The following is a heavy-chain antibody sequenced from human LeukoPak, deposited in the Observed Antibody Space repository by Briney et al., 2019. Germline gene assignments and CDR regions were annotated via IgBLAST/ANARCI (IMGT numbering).Heavy chain of an antibody. V-gene: IGHV5-51*01. CDR1: GYSFSSYW. Sequence: GESLKISCKGSGYSFSSYWIAWVRQMPGKGLEWMGIIYPGDSDTRYSPSFQGQVTISADKSISTAYLQWSSLKASDTAMYYCARLPRYYDSVAYYYSYFDYWGQGTLVTVSS. D-gene: IGHD3-22*01. CDR2: IYPGDSDT. CDR3: ARLPRYYDSVAYYYSYFDY. J-gene: IGHJ4*02.